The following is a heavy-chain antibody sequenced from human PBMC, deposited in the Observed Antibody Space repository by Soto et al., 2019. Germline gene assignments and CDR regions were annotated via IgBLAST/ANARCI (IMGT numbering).Heavy chain of an antibody. J-gene: IGHJ4*02. CDR3: AKERVRDFDG. CDR1: GFTFDDHA. V-gene: IGHV3-9*01. D-gene: IGHD3-9*01. CDR2: ITWNSVAL. Sequence: VQLVESGGGLVRPGGSLRLSCAASGFTFDDHAMHWVRQAPGKGLEWISAITWNSVALDYADSVKGRFTISRDNAKNSLYLQMNSLRPEDTALYYSAKERVRDFDGWGQGTLVTVSS.